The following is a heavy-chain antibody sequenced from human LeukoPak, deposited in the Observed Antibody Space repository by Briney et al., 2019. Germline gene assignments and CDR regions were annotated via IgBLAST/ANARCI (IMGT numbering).Heavy chain of an antibody. J-gene: IGHJ6*03. Sequence: PGRSLRLSCAASGFTFSSYGMHWVRQAPGKGLEWVAVIWYDGSNKYYADSVKGRFTISRDNSKNTLYLQMNSLRAEDTAVYYCARAYSNYGTPWYTDVWGKGTTVTVSS. CDR2: IWYDGSNK. D-gene: IGHD4-11*01. V-gene: IGHV3-33*01. CDR3: ARAYSNYGTPWYTDV. CDR1: GFTFSSYG.